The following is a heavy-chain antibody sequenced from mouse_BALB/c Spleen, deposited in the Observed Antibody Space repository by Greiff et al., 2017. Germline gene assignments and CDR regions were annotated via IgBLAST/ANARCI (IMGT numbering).Heavy chain of an antibody. CDR2: IYPGSGST. D-gene: IGHD1-1*02. CDR3: ARGALLLAMDY. J-gene: IGHJ4*01. CDR1: GYTFTDYV. Sequence: VQLHQSGPELVKPGASVKMSCKASGYTFTDYVISWVKQRTGQGLEWIGEIYPGSGSTYYNEKFKGKATLTADKSSNTAYMQLSSLTSEDSAVYFCARGALLLAMDYWGQGTSVTVSS. V-gene: IGHV1-77*01.